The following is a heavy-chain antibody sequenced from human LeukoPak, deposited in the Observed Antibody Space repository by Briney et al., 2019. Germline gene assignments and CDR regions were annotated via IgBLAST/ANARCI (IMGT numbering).Heavy chain of an antibody. J-gene: IGHJ4*02. CDR3: ARRKVDYFDY. CDR1: GGTFSSYA. Sequence: SVKVSCKASGGTFSSYAISWVRQAPGQGLEWMGGIIPIFGTANYAQKFQGRVTMTTDTSTSIAYMELRSLRSDDTAVYYCARRKVDYFDYWGQGTLVTVSS. CDR2: IIPIFGTA. V-gene: IGHV1-69*05.